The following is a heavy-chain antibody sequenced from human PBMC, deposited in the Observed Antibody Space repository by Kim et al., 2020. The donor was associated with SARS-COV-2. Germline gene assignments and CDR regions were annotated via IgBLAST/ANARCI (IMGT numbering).Heavy chain of an antibody. CDR1: GGSFSGYY. J-gene: IGHJ5*02. D-gene: IGHD3-10*01. CDR2: INHSGST. Sequence: SETLSLTCAVYGGSFSGYYWSWIRQPPGKGLEWIGEINHSGSTNYNPSLKSRVTISVDTSKNQFSLKLSSVTAADTAVYYCAGTMVRGVIPFDPWGPGTL. CDR3: AGTMVRGVIPFDP. V-gene: IGHV4-34*01.